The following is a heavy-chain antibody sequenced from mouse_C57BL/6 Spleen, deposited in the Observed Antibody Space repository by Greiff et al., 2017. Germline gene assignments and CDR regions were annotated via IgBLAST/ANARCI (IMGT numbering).Heavy chain of an antibody. CDR1: GYTFTDYY. CDR3: ARGGLLSFAY. V-gene: IGHV1-26*01. CDR2: INPNNGGT. D-gene: IGHD2-10*01. Sequence: EVQLQQSGPELVKPGASVKISCKASGYTFTDYYMNWVKQSHGKSLEWIGDINPNNGGTSYNQKFKGKATLTVDKSSSTAYMELRSLTSEDSAVYYCARGGLLSFAYWGQGTLVTVSA. J-gene: IGHJ3*01.